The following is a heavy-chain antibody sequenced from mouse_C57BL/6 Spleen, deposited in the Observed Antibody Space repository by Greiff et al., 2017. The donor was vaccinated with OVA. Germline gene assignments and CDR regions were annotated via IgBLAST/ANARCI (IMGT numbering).Heavy chain of an antibody. CDR3: RRGLWLRRMDY. D-gene: IGHD2-2*01. CDR2: IRNKANNHAT. CDR1: GFTFSDAW. J-gene: IGHJ4*01. V-gene: IGHV6-6*01. Sequence: EVKVEESGGGLVQPGGSMKLSCAASGFTFSDAWMDWVRQSPEQGLEWVAEIRNKANNHATYYAESVKGRLTISRDDSKSRVYLQMNSLRAEDTGIYYCRRGLWLRRMDYWGQGTSVTASS.